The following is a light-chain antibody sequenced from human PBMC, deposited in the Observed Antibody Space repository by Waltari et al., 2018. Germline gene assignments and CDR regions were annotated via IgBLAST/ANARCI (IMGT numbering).Light chain of an antibody. V-gene: IGLV2-11*01. CDR3: CSYAGSYIFVV. CDR1: SSDVGGYNS. Sequence: QSALTQPRSVSGSPGQSVTISCTGTSSDVGGYNSVFWYQQHACKAPKLMIYDVSKRPSGVPDRFSGSKSGNTASLTISGLQAEDEADYYCCSYAGSYIFVVFGGGTKLTVL. J-gene: IGLJ2*01. CDR2: DVS.